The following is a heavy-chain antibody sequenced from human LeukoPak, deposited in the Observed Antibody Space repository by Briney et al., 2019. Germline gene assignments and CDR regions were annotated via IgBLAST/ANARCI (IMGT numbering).Heavy chain of an antibody. D-gene: IGHD6-19*01. J-gene: IGHJ3*02. Sequence: PSETLSLTCTVSGGSICSYYWSWIRQPPGKGLEWIGRIDTSGTTNYTSSLKSRVSMSVDTSKNQFSLKRSSVTAADTAVYYCERFGGWYAFDIWGQGTMVTVSS. CDR1: GGSICSYY. V-gene: IGHV4-4*07. CDR3: ERFGGWYAFDI. CDR2: IDTSGTT.